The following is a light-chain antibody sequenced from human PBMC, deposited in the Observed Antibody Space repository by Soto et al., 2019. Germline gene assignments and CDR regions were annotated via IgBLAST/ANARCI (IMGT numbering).Light chain of an antibody. CDR1: QNVRSPY. J-gene: IGKJ1*01. V-gene: IGKV3-20*01. CDR2: AAS. CDR3: QQYGNSAWT. Sequence: EIVLTQSPGTLSLSPGERATLSCRASQNVRSPYLAWYQQKPGQAPRLLIYAASSRAAGIPDRFSGSGSGTDFTLTISRRAPEDFAVYYCQQYGNSAWTFGQGTNVELK.